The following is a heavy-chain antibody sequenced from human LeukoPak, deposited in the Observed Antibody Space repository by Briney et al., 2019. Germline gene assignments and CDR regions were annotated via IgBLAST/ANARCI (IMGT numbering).Heavy chain of an antibody. V-gene: IGHV3-53*01. D-gene: IGHD2-2*02. CDR2: IYSGGST. Sequence: GGSLRLSCAASGFTVSSKYMSWARQAPGKGLEWVSVIYSGGSTYYADSVRGRFTISRDNSKNTLYLQMNSLRAEDTAVYYCAKDLEVVPAAIKYYYYYMDVWGKGTTVTVSS. J-gene: IGHJ6*03. CDR1: GFTVSSKY. CDR3: AKDLEVVPAAIKYYYYYMDV.